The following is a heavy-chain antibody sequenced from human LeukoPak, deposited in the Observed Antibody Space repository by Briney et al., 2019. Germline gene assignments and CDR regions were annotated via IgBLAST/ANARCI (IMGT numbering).Heavy chain of an antibody. CDR3: ARGYCSGGSCFGGGYYFDY. Sequence: GGSLRLSCAASGFIFSRYGMHWVRQAPGKGLEWVAVIWYDGGNKYYTDSVKGRFTISRDNSKNSLYLQMNSLRAEDTAVYYCARGYCSGGSCFGGGYYFDYWGQGSLVTVSS. J-gene: IGHJ4*02. CDR2: IWYDGGNK. V-gene: IGHV3-33*01. D-gene: IGHD2-15*01. CDR1: GFIFSRYG.